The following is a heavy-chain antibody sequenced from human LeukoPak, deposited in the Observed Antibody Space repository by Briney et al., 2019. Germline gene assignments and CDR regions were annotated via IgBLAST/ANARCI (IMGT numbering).Heavy chain of an antibody. V-gene: IGHV3-11*06. CDR2: ISGSSSHT. J-gene: IGHJ3*02. CDR1: GFTFNDYY. CDR3: ARGNGDGYNYAGAFDI. Sequence: PGGSLRLSCEGSGFTFNDYYMGWIRQAPGKGLEWVSYISGSSSHTDYADSVKGRFTISRDSAKNSLYLQMNSLRVEDTAVYYCARGNGDGYNYAGAFDIWGQGTMVTVSS. D-gene: IGHD5-24*01.